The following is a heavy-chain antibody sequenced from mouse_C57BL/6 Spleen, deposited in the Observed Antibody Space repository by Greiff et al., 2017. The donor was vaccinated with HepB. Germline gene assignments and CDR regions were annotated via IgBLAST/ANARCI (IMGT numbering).Heavy chain of an antibody. CDR2: FYPGSGSI. Sequence: LQESGAELVKPGASVKLSCKASGYTFTEYTIHWVKQRSGQGLEWIGWFYPGSGSIKYNEKFKDKATLTADKSSSTVYMELSRLTSEDSAVYFLARHEDLYYYGSSPYYFDYWGQGTTLTVSS. CDR1: GYTFTEYT. CDR3: ARHEDLYYYGSSPYYFDY. D-gene: IGHD1-1*01. V-gene: IGHV1-62-2*01. J-gene: IGHJ2*01.